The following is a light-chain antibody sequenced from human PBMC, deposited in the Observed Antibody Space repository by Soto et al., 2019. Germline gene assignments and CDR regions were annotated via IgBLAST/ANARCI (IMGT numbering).Light chain of an antibody. CDR3: CSYAGSNNRV. Sequence: QSALTQPPSASASPGQSVTISCTGTSSDVGGYNYVSWYQHHPGKAPELMIFEVSKRPSGVPDRFSGSKSGNTASLTVSGLQAEDEADYFCCSYAGSNNRVFGTGTKVTVL. V-gene: IGLV2-8*01. CDR2: EVS. J-gene: IGLJ1*01. CDR1: SSDVGGYNY.